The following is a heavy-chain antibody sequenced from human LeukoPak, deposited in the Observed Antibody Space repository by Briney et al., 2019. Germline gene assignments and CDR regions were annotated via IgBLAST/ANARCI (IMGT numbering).Heavy chain of an antibody. J-gene: IGHJ4*02. CDR3: ATEGASYHDSSGYYWDY. D-gene: IGHD3-22*01. CDR1: GNTLTESS. Sequence: GASVKVSCKVSGNTLTESSMHWVRQAPGEGLEWMGGFDREDGETIFAQKFQGGVTMTEDTSTDTAYMELSSLRSEDTAVYYCATEGASYHDSSGYYWDYWGQGTLVTVSS. CDR2: FDREDGET. V-gene: IGHV1-24*01.